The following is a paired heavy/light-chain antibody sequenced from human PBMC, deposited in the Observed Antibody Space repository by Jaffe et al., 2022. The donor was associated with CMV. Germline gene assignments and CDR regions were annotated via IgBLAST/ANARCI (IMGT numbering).Heavy chain of an antibody. J-gene: IGHJ5*02. D-gene: IGHD6-6*01. CDR3: VRRVVSILMTTQDNWFDP. CDR2: IHYSGST. CDR1: GVSMSNSH. V-gene: IGHV4-59*08. Sequence: VQLQESGPGLVKPSETLSLTCTVSGVSMSNSHWGWIRQPPGGGLEWVALIHYSGSTNYNPSLKNRVSISLDTSKNQFSLRLTSVTSADTAVYYCVRRVVSILMTTQDNWFDPWGQGTLVTVSS.
Light chain of an antibody. Sequence: ALTQSPTTLSLPPGESAVLSCRASRSVTSQLGWYQQRPGQAPRLVIYDTSNRATGIPARFSGRGSGTDFTLTITSLAPEDSAIYYCQQRSEWPITFGGGTKLEIK. CDR3: QQRSEWPIT. J-gene: IGKJ4*01. CDR2: DTS. CDR1: RSVTSQ. V-gene: IGKV3-11*01.